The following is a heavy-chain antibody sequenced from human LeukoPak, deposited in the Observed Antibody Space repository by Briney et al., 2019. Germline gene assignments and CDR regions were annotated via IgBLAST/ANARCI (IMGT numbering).Heavy chain of an antibody. CDR3: AREIGDYDFWSGSIAAFDI. V-gene: IGHV3-30*02. CDR1: GFTFSSYG. D-gene: IGHD3-3*01. Sequence: TGGSLRLSCAASGFTFSSYGMHWVRQAPGKGLEWVAFIRYDGSNKYYADSVKGRFTISRDNSKNTLYLQMNSLRAEDTAVYYCAREIGDYDFWSGSIAAFDIWGQGTMVTVSS. J-gene: IGHJ3*02. CDR2: IRYDGSNK.